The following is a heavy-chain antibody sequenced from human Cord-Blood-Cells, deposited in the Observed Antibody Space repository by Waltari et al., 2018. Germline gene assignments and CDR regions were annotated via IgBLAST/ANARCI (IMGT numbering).Heavy chain of an antibody. CDR2: INHSGST. CDR1: GGSFSGYY. Sequence: QVQLQQWGAGLLKPSETLSLTCAVYGGSFSGYYWSWIRQPPGKGLEWIGEINHSGSTNDNPSLKSRVTISVDTSKNQFSLELSSVTAADTAVYYCARTRGQLGFDYWGQGTLVTVSS. D-gene: IGHD6-6*01. J-gene: IGHJ4*02. CDR3: ARTRGQLGFDY. V-gene: IGHV4-34*01.